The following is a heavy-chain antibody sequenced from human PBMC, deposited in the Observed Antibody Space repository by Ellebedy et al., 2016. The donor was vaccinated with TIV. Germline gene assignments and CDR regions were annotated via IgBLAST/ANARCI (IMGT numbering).Heavy chain of an antibody. CDR2: INQDGSAK. CDR1: GFTFRNYW. D-gene: IGHD6-13*01. J-gene: IGHJ4*02. CDR3: AREGITAATDY. Sequence: GGSLRLSCAASGFTFRNYWMNWVRQAPGKGLEWVANINQDGSAKYYVDSVKGRFTISRDNAKNTLYLQVNSLRGEGTAVYYCAREGITAATDYWGQGTLVTVSS. V-gene: IGHV3-7*01.